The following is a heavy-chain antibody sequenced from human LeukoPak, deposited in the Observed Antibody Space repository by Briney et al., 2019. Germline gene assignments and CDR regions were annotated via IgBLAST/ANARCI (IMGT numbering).Heavy chain of an antibody. CDR3: ARRIVGPSSGGDY. Sequence: GGSLRLSCAASGFTFSSFWMRWVRQAPGKGLELVANIKQDGSEKYYVDSVQGRYTISRDNAKNSLYLQMNSLRVEDTAVYYCARRIVGPSSGGDYWGQGTPVTVSS. CDR1: GFTFSSFW. J-gene: IGHJ4*02. V-gene: IGHV3-7*01. D-gene: IGHD1-26*01. CDR2: IKQDGSEK.